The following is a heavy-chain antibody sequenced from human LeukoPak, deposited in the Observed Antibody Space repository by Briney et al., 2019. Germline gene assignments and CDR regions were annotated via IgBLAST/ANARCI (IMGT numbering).Heavy chain of an antibody. CDR3: ARDGSSSSGEPLFDY. Sequence: ASVKVSCKASGYTFTSYYMHWVRQAPGQGLEWMGIINPSGGSTSYAQKFQGRVTMTRDMSTSTVYMELSSLRSEDTAVYYCARDGSSSSGEPLFDYWGQGTLVTVSS. V-gene: IGHV1-46*01. CDR1: GYTFTSYY. D-gene: IGHD6-6*01. J-gene: IGHJ4*02. CDR2: INPSGGST.